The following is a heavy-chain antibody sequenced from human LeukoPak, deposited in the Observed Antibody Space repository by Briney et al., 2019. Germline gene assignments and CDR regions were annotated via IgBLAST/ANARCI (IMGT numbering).Heavy chain of an antibody. CDR3: ARGSVAGTPDY. D-gene: IGHD6-19*01. CDR1: GGSISSYY. J-gene: IGHJ4*02. CDR2: IYYSGST. V-gene: IGHV4-59*01. Sequence: SETLSLTCTVSGGSISSYYWSWIRQPSGKGLEWIGYIYYSGSTNYNPSLKSRVTISVDTSKNQFSLKLSSVTAADTAVYYCARGSVAGTPDYWGQGTLVTVSS.